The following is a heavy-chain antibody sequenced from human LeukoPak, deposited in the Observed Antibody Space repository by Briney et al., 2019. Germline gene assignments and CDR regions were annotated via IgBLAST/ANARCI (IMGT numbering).Heavy chain of an antibody. CDR1: GGSISSYY. Sequence: SETLSLTCTVSGGSISSYYWSWIRQPPGKGLEWIGYIYYSGSTNYNPSLKSRVTISVDTSKNQFSLKLSSVTAADTAVYYCARGDYVCGSYRYSNAFDIWGQGTMVTVSS. CDR3: ARGDYVCGSYRYSNAFDI. D-gene: IGHD3-16*02. V-gene: IGHV4-59*01. J-gene: IGHJ3*02. CDR2: IYYSGST.